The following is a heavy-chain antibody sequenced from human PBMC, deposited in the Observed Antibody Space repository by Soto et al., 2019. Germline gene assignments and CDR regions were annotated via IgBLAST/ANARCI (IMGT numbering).Heavy chain of an antibody. CDR2: IYWDNDR. J-gene: IGHJ4*02. CDR3: AHLVPGPLSFAY. D-gene: IGHD6-19*01. V-gene: IGHV2-5*02. CDR1: GFSFNTRGVG. Sequence: KESGPSLIKPTQTLALTCTFSGFSFNTRGVGVAWIRQPPGNTLEWLAVIYWDNDRRYRPSLTDRLSITKDMSTKQVVLTMTNVDPVDTGTYYCAHLVPGPLSFAYWGQGALVTVSS.